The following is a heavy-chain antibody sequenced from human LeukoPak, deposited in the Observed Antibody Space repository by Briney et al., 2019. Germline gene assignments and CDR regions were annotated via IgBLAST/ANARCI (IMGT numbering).Heavy chain of an antibody. J-gene: IGHJ3*02. D-gene: IGHD6-6*01. V-gene: IGHV4-38-2*01. Sequence: KPSETLSLTCAVSGYSISSGYYWGWIRQPPGKGLEWIGSIYHSGSTYYNPSLKSRVTISVDTSKNQFSLKLSSVTAADTAVYYCARHLYIAAAHDAFDIWGQGTMVTVSS. CDR2: IYHSGST. CDR1: GYSISSGYY. CDR3: ARHLYIAAAHDAFDI.